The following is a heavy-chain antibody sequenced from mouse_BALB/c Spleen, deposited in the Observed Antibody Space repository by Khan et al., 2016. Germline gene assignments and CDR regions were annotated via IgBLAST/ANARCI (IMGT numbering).Heavy chain of an antibody. CDR1: GFTFNTNA. V-gene: IGHV10S3*01. J-gene: IGHJ4*01. Sequence: EVQLVETGGGLVQPKGSLKLSCAASGFTFNTNAMNWVRQAPGKGLEWVARIRSKNNNYATYYADSVKDRFSISRDDSQGMRYLQMNNLKTEDTAMYYCVREPRLLTTRGDFWGQGTSVTVSS. CDR3: VREPRLLTTRGDF. D-gene: IGHD2-13*01. CDR2: IRSKNNNYAT.